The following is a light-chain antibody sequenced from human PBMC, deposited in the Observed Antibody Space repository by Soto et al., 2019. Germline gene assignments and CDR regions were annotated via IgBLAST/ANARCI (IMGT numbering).Light chain of an antibody. CDR2: EVS. V-gene: IGLV2-8*01. CDR1: SSDVGGYKY. Sequence: QSALTQPPSASGSPGQSVTISCTGTSSDVGGYKYFSWYQQHPGKAPKLMIYEVSKRPSGVPDRFSGSKSGNTASLTVSGLQAEDEADYYCSSYAGSNNFVFGGGTKLTV. CDR3: SSYAGSNNFV. J-gene: IGLJ2*01.